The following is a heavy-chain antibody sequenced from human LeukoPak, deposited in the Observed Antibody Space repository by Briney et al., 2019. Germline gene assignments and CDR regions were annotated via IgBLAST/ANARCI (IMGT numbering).Heavy chain of an antibody. V-gene: IGHV3-23*01. CDR2: IGGRDDRT. CDR3: AKDPNPFYDFWSGYK. J-gene: IGHJ4*02. CDR1: GFTFTVHT. D-gene: IGHD3-3*01. Sequence: GGSLRLSCAASGFTFTVHTMTWLRPAPGKGLEWVSIIGGRDDRTYYADSVKGRFTISRDNSKNTLYLQMNSLRGEDTAVYYCAKDPNPFYDFWSGYKWGQGTLVTVSS.